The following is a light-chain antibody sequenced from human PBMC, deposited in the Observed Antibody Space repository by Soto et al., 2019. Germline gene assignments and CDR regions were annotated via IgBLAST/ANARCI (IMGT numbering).Light chain of an antibody. V-gene: IGKV3-20*01. CDR1: QSVSSIY. J-gene: IGKJ4*01. CDR3: QHYGSSALT. CDR2: GAS. Sequence: EIVLTQSPGTLSLSPGERATLSCRASQSVSSIYLAWYQQKPGQAPRLLIYGASSRPTGIPDRFSGSGSGTDVTLTISRLEPEDFAVYYCQHYGSSALTLGGATKVDIK.